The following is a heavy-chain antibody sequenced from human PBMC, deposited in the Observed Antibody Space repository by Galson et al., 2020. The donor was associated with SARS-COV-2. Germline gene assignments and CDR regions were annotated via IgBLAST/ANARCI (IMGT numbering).Heavy chain of an antibody. CDR3: ATTSPYCSGGSCYPGEWFDP. D-gene: IGHD2-15*01. CDR2: FDPEDGET. Sequence: ASVKVSCKVSGYTLTELSMHWVRQAPGKWLEWMGGFDPEDGETIYAQKFQGRVTMTEDTSTDTAYMELSSLRSEDTAVYYCATTSPYCSGGSCYPGEWFDPWGQGTLVTVAS. J-gene: IGHJ5*02. V-gene: IGHV1-24*01. CDR1: GYTLTELS.